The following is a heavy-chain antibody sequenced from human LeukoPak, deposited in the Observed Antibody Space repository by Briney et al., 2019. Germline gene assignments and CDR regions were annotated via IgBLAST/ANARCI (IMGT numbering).Heavy chain of an antibody. Sequence: SETLSLTCAVYGGSFSGYYWSWIRQPPGKGLEWIGEINHSGSTNYTPSLKSRVTISVDTSKNQFSLKLSSVTAADTAVYYCAREGRWLQFYYFDYWGQGTLVTVSS. V-gene: IGHV4-34*01. CDR1: GGSFSGYY. D-gene: IGHD5-24*01. CDR3: AREGRWLQFYYFDY. J-gene: IGHJ4*02. CDR2: INHSGST.